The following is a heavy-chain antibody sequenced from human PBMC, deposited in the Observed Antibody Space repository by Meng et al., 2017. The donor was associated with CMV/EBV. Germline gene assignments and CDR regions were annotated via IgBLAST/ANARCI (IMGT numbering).Heavy chain of an antibody. J-gene: IGHJ4*02. CDR3: ARDLRGYSGYDLDYFDY. Sequence: ASVKVSCKASGYTFTSYGISWVRQAPGQGLEWMGWISAYNGNTNYAQKLQGRVTMTTDTSTSTAYMELRSLRSDDTAVYYCARDLRGYSGYDLDYFDYWGQGTLVTVSS. V-gene: IGHV1-18*01. CDR1: GYTFTSYG. D-gene: IGHD5-12*01. CDR2: ISAYNGNT.